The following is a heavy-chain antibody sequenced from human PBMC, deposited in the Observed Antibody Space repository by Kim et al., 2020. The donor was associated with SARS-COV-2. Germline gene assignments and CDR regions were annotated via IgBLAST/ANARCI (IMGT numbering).Heavy chain of an antibody. V-gene: IGHV4-39*01. D-gene: IGHD3-22*01. CDR3: ARQQPTSDYYDGSGYYRGFDY. J-gene: IGHJ4*02. CDR2: IYYSGST. Sequence: SETLSLTCTVSGGSISSSSYYWGWIRQPPGKGLEWIGSIYYSGSTYYNPSLKSRVTISVDTSTNQFSLKLSSVTAADTAVYYCARQQPTSDYYDGSGYYRGFDYWGQGTLVTVSS. CDR1: GGSISSSSYY.